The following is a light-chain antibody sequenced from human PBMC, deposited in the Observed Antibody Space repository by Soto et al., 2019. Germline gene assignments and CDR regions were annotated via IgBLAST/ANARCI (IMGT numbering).Light chain of an antibody. CDR1: QSVSSS. V-gene: IGKV3-15*01. Sequence: ETVMTQSPATLSVSPGERATLSCRASQSVSSSLAWYHQKPGQAPRLLIYDASTRATDVPARFSGSGSGTEFTLTVSSLQSEDFAVYHCQQYSNWPLTFGGGTKV. J-gene: IGKJ4*01. CDR3: QQYSNWPLT. CDR2: DAS.